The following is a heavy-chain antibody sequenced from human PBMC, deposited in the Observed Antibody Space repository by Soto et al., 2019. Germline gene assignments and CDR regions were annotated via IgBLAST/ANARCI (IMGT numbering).Heavy chain of an antibody. Sequence: PGESLKISCKGSGYSFTSYWISWVRQMPGKGLEWMGRIDPSGSYTNYSPSFQGNVTISADKSISTAYLQWSSLKASDTAMYYCARLNGCSGGSCYSSGWGNSYYYYYGMDVWGQGTTVTVSS. J-gene: IGHJ6*02. CDR2: IDPSGSYT. CDR3: ARLNGCSGGSCYSSGWGNSYYYYYGMDV. CDR1: GYSFTSYW. V-gene: IGHV5-10-1*01. D-gene: IGHD2-15*01.